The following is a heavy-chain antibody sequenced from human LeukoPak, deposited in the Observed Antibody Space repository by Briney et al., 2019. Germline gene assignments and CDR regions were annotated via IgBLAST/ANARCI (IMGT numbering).Heavy chain of an antibody. V-gene: IGHV3-7*03. CDR1: GFTFSDYW. J-gene: IGHJ4*02. Sequence: GGSLRLSCAAYGFTFSDYWMNWVRQAPGKGLEWVANMKEDGSEKYCVDCVKGRFTISRDNAKNSLYLQMNSPRVEDTAVYYCARGPNYGSRSDYFDYWGQGTLVTVSS. D-gene: IGHD3-10*01. CDR2: MKEDGSEK. CDR3: ARGPNYGSRSDYFDY.